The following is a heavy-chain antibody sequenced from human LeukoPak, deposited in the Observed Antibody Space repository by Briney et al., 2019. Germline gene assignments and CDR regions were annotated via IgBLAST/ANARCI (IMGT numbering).Heavy chain of an antibody. Sequence: PSQTLSLTCTVSGGSISSGYYYWTWIRQPAGKGLEWIGRIYTSGSTNYNPSPKSRVTISLDTSKNQFSLNLSSVTAADTAVYYCARDALTGDAFDIWGQGTMVTVSS. CDR3: ARDALTGDAFDI. D-gene: IGHD7-27*01. CDR1: GGSISSGYYY. J-gene: IGHJ3*02. V-gene: IGHV4-61*02. CDR2: IYTSGST.